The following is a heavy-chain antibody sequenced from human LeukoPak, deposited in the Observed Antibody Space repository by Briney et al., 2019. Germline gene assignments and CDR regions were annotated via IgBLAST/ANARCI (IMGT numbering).Heavy chain of an antibody. CDR2: IYSGGST. D-gene: IGHD2-2*01. CDR3: ARDRRPAAAYYYYGMDV. J-gene: IGHJ6*02. CDR1: EFTVSSNY. V-gene: IGHV3-53*04. Sequence: PGGSLRLSCAASEFTVSSNYMSWVRQAPGKGLEWVSVIYSGGSTYYADSVKGRFTISRHNSKNTLYLQMNSLRAEDTAVYYCARDRRPAAAYYYYGMDVWGQGTTVTVSS.